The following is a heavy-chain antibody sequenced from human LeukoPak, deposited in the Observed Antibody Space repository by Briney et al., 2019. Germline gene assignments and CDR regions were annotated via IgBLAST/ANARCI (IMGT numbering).Heavy chain of an antibody. D-gene: IGHD1-7*01. CDR3: ARRWNYGRNYYIDV. CDR1: GDSMNSGGHY. V-gene: IGHV4-61*05. J-gene: IGHJ6*03. Sequence: PSETLSLTCTVSGDSMNSGGHYWTWIRQSPGMGLEWIGEINDSGTINYNPSLMSRVTISVDKSKNQFSLKLTSATAADTAVYYSARRWNYGRNYYIDVWGKGATVSVSS. CDR2: INDSGTI.